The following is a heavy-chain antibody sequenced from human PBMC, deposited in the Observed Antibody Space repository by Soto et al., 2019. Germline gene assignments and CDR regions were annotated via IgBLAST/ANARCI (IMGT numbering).Heavy chain of an antibody. CDR3: ARARVNKSLRWFDP. CDR1: GGSFSGYY. Sequence: SETLSLTCAVYGGSFSGYYWSWIRQPPGKGLEWIGEINHSGSTNYNPSLKSRVTISVDTSKNQFSLKLSSVTAADTAVYYCARARVNKSLRWFDPWGQGTLVTVSS. CDR2: INHSGST. J-gene: IGHJ5*02. V-gene: IGHV4-34*01. D-gene: IGHD3-22*01.